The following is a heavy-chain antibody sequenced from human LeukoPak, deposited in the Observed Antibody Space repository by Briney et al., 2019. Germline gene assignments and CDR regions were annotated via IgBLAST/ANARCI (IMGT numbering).Heavy chain of an antibody. D-gene: IGHD2-2*01. CDR1: GGSISSSSYY. Sequence: SETLSLTCTVSGGSISSSSYYWGWIRQPPGKGLEWIGSIYYSGSTYYNPSLKSRVTISVDTSKNQFSLKLSSVTAADTAVYYCARLRGYCSSTSRSWFDPWGQGTLVTVSS. J-gene: IGHJ5*02. CDR2: IYYSGST. V-gene: IGHV4-39*01. CDR3: ARLRGYCSSTSRSWFDP.